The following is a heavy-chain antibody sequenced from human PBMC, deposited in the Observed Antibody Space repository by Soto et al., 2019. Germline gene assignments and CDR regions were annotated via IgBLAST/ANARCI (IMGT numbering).Heavy chain of an antibody. D-gene: IGHD3-22*01. CDR1: GFTFSSYA. Sequence: QVQLVESGGGVVQPGRSLRLSCAASGFTFSSYAMHWVRQAPGKGLEWVAVISYDGSNKYYADSVKGRFTISRDNSKNTLYLQMNSLRAEDTAVYYCARDKSSGYYPRTPYGMDVW. CDR2: ISYDGSNK. J-gene: IGHJ6*01. V-gene: IGHV3-30-3*01. CDR3: ARDKSSGYYPRTPYGMDV.